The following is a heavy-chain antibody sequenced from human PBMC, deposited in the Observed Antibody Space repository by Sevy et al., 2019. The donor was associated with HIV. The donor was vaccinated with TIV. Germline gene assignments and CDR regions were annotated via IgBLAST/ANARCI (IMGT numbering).Heavy chain of an antibody. V-gene: IGHV4-59*01. CDR2: IYFTGNT. J-gene: IGHJ4*02. D-gene: IGHD6-6*01. Sequence: SESLSLTCSVSGGSISSYFWTWVRQSPGKGLEWIGNIYFTGNTDYSPSLKSRVTLSLDTSKSQFSLTLKSVTAADTAIYFCARDSATRPRVLDYWGQGTLVTVSS. CDR1: GGSISSYF. CDR3: ARDSATRPRVLDY.